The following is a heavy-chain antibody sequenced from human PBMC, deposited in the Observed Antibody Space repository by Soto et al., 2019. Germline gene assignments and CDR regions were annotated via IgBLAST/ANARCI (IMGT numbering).Heavy chain of an antibody. V-gene: IGHV3-15*01. CDR3: ITAPPR. CDR1: GFTFSNEW. CDR2: IRSQGDGGTA. J-gene: IGHJ4*02. Sequence: QLVESGGGFVKPGMSLRLTCAASGFTFSNEWMTWVRQAPGKGLERVGLIRSQGDGGTADYAPPVRGRFNISRDDSQSMVFLHMDNLQPEDTAVYYCITAPPRWGRGNLVTVSS.